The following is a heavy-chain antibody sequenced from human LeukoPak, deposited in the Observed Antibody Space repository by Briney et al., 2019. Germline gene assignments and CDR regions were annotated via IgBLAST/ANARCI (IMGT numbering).Heavy chain of an antibody. V-gene: IGHV3-30*02. CDR1: GFTFSSYG. D-gene: IGHD3-22*01. CDR3: AKPKDYYDSSGFDY. CDR2: IRYDGSNK. J-gene: IGHJ4*02. Sequence: GGSLRLSCAASGFTFSSYGMHWVRQAPGKGLEGVAFIRYDGSNKYYADSVKGRFTISRDNSKNTLYLQMNSLRAEDTAVYYCAKPKDYYDSSGFDYWGQGTLVTVSS.